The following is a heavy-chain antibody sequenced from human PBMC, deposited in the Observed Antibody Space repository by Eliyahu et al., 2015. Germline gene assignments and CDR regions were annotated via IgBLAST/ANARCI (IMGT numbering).Heavy chain of an antibody. CDR3: AKDRWTTGTSFNFDY. Sequence: QVQLVESGGGVVQPGRSLRLSCAASGFTFXGHGMHWVRQAPGKGLEWVAVISYDGSNEYYADSVRGRFTISRDTSKNTLYLQMNSLRAEDTAVYYCAKDRWTTGTSFNFDYWGQGTLVTVSS. D-gene: IGHD1-1*01. V-gene: IGHV3-30*18. CDR1: GFTFXGHG. J-gene: IGHJ4*02. CDR2: ISYDGSNE.